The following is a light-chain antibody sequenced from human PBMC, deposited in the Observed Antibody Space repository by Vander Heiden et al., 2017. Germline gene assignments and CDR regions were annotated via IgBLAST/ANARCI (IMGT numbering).Light chain of an antibody. CDR2: DAS. J-gene: IGKJ4*01. V-gene: IGKV3-11*01. CDR3: QQRSNWPHA. Sequence: IVLTHSPATLSFSPWESATLSCRASQSLSSYLAWYQQKPGQAPRLLIYDASNRATGIPARFSGSGSGTDFTLTISSLEPEDFAVYYCQQRSNWPHAFGGGTKVEIK. CDR1: QSLSSY.